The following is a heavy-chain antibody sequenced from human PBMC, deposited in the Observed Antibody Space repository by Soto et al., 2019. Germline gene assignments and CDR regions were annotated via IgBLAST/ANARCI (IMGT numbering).Heavy chain of an antibody. D-gene: IGHD2-2*01. J-gene: IGHJ4*02. CDR3: AKAPDIVVVPAGGSSYYFDY. CDR2: ISGSGGST. Sequence: EVQLLESGGGLVQPGGSLRLSCAASGFTFSSYAMSWARQAPGKGLEWVSAISGSGGSTYYADSVKGRFTISRDNSKNTLYLQMNSLRAEDTAVYYCAKAPDIVVVPAGGSSYYFDYWGQGTLVTVSS. CDR1: GFTFSSYA. V-gene: IGHV3-23*01.